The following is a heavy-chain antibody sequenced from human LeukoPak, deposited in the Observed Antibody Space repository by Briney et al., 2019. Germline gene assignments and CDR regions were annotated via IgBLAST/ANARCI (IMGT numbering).Heavy chain of an antibody. Sequence: PSGTLSLTCAVSGGSITSRNWWSWVRQPPGQGLEWIGEIHYGGNTNYNTSLKSRVTMSVDQSKNQFSLNVYSVTAADTAVYYCASHMAVTGTKGFDYWGQGTLVTVSS. J-gene: IGHJ4*02. CDR1: GGSITSRNW. V-gene: IGHV4-4*02. CDR3: ASHMAVTGTKGFDY. CDR2: IHYGGNT. D-gene: IGHD6-19*01.